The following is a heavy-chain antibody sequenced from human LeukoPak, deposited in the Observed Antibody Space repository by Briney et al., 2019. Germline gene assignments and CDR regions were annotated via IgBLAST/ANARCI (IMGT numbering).Heavy chain of an antibody. CDR1: GFTFSSYE. J-gene: IGHJ3*02. CDR2: ISSSGSTM. V-gene: IGHV3-48*03. Sequence: PGGSLRLSCAASGFTFSSYEIHWVRQAPGKGLEWVSYISSSGSTMYYADSVKGRFTISGDNAKNSLYLQMNSLRAEDTAFYYCARESSGGYYFDVFDIWGQGTMVTVSS. D-gene: IGHD3-22*01. CDR3: ARESSGGYYFDVFDI.